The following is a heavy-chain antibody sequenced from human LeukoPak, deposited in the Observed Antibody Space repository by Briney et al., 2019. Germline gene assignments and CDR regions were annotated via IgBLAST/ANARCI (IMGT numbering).Heavy chain of an antibody. CDR2: IRNDGSNE. CDR1: GFTFRDYG. Sequence: GESLKISCAASGFTFRDYGMHWIRQAPGKGLGWVAFIRNDGSNEYYPDSVKGRFTISRDNSRNTLYLQMNSLRDEDTAVYYCAKGGSASNNWFDPWGQGTLVTVSS. J-gene: IGHJ5*02. CDR3: AKGGSASNNWFDP. V-gene: IGHV3-30*02. D-gene: IGHD2-15*01.